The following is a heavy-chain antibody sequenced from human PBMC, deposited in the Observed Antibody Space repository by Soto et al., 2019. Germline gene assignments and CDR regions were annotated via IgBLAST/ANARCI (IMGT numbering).Heavy chain of an antibody. CDR3: ARVVAAAGKDAFDI. CDR2: ISAYNGNT. Sequence: GASVKVSCKASGYTFTSYGISWVRQAPGQGLEWMGWISAYNGNTNYAQKLQGRVTMTTDTSTSTAYMELRSLRSDDTAVYYCARVVAAAGKDAFDIWGQGTMVPVSS. CDR1: GYTFTSYG. D-gene: IGHD6-13*01. V-gene: IGHV1-18*04. J-gene: IGHJ3*02.